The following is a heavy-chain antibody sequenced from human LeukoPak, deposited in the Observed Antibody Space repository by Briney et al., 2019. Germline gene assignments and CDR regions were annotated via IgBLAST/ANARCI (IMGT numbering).Heavy chain of an antibody. D-gene: IGHD2-2*01. Sequence: SETLSLTCTVSGGSISSYYWSWIRQPAGKGLEWIGRIYTSGSTNYNPSLKSRVTMSVDTSKNQFSLKLSSVTAADTAVYYCASAYCSSTSCYFGYWGQGTLVTVSS. V-gene: IGHV4-4*07. CDR2: IYTSGST. CDR1: GGSISSYY. J-gene: IGHJ4*02. CDR3: ASAYCSSTSCYFGY.